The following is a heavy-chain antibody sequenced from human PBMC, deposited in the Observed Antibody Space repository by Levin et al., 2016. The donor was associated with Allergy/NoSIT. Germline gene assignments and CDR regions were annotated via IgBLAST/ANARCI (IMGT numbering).Heavy chain of an antibody. CDR2: IYHSGTT. Sequence: SETLSLTCTVSGDSVTSGYFWGWIRQSPGKGLEWIGKIYHSGTTHYNPSLKSRLTLSVDTSKNQFSLKVNSVIAADTAVYYCARVNDYVWGSFRGQGYYFDNWGQGTLVRVSS. CDR3: ARVNDYVWGSFRGQGYYFDN. CDR1: GDSVTSGYF. J-gene: IGHJ4*02. D-gene: IGHD3-16*02. V-gene: IGHV4-38-2*02.